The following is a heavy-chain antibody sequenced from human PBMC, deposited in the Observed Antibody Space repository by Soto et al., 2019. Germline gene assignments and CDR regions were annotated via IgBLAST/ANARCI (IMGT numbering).Heavy chain of an antibody. CDR3: AVAYCGGDCYPYYYYGMDV. CDR1: GGTFSSYA. D-gene: IGHD2-21*02. CDR2: IIPIFGTA. J-gene: IGHJ6*02. Sequence: ASVKVSCKASGGTFSSYAISWVRQAPGQGLEWMGGIIPIFGTANYAQKFQGRVTITADESTSTAYMELSSLRSEDTAVYYCAVAYCGGDCYPYYYYGMDVWGQGTTVTVSS. V-gene: IGHV1-69*13.